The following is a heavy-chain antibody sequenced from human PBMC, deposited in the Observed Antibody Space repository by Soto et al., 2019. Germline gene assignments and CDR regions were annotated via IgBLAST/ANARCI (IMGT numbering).Heavy chain of an antibody. CDR3: TCSPGIAAAGTFGY. J-gene: IGHJ4*02. V-gene: IGHV3-72*01. CDR2: IRNRAQSYTK. CDR1: GFSFSDYY. D-gene: IGHD6-13*01. Sequence: EEQLVESGGGLVQPGDSLRLSCAASGFSFSDYYMDWVRQAPGKGLEWVGRIRNRAQSYTKEYAASVKDRFTILRDDSQNSLYLQMNNLKTEDTAMYYCTCSPGIAAAGTFGYWGRGTLVTVSS.